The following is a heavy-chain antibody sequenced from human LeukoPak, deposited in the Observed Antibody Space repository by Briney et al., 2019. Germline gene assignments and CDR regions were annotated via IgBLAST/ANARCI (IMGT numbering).Heavy chain of an antibody. CDR3: TRVGYIDEGIDY. Sequence: PGGSLRLSCAASGFTFSSYSMNWVRQAPGKGLEWVSYITNSGNPKSYADSVKGRFTISRDNAKNSLYLQMNSLRAEDAAIYYCTRVGYIDEGIDYWGQGTLVTVSS. D-gene: IGHD5-24*01. CDR2: ITNSGNPK. V-gene: IGHV3-48*04. CDR1: GFTFSSYS. J-gene: IGHJ4*02.